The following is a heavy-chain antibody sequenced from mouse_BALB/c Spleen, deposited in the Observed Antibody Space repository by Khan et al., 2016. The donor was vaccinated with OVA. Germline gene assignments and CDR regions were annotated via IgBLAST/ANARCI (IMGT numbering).Heavy chain of an antibody. J-gene: IGHJ4*01. CDR1: GFSLTSYG. V-gene: IGHV2-3*01. Sequence: QVQLKESGPGLVAPSQSLSITCTVSGFSLTSYGVNWVRQPPGKGLEWLGVIWGDGSTNYHSTLMSRLSISKANSPNQVFLKLSSQQTDDTATYYCAKWGTAKSYAMDYWGQGTSVTVSS. D-gene: IGHD1-2*01. CDR2: IWGDGST. CDR3: AKWGTAKSYAMDY.